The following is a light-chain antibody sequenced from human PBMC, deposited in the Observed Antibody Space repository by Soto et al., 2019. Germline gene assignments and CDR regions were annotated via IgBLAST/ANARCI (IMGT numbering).Light chain of an antibody. J-gene: IGKJ1*01. Sequence: DIQMTQSPSSLSASVGDRVTITCRASQTVTTYLNWYQQKPGKAPKLLIYGASSLQSGVPSRFTGSGSGTDFTLTISRLQPEDFATYHCQQGHSTPWTFGQGTKVEVK. V-gene: IGKV1-39*01. CDR3: QQGHSTPWT. CDR2: GAS. CDR1: QTVTTY.